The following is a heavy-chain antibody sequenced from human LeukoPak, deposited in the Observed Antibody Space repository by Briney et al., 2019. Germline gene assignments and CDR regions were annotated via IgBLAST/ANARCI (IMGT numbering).Heavy chain of an antibody. Sequence: SETLSLTCTVSGGSISSYYWSWIRQPPGKGLEWIGYIYYSGSTNYNPPLKSRVTISVDTSKNQFSLKLSSVTAADTAVYYCARVGGSYYDILTGYYGGNWFDPWGQGTLVTVSS. CDR2: IYYSGST. CDR3: ARVGGSYYDILTGYYGGNWFDP. D-gene: IGHD3-9*01. V-gene: IGHV4-59*01. J-gene: IGHJ5*02. CDR1: GGSISSYY.